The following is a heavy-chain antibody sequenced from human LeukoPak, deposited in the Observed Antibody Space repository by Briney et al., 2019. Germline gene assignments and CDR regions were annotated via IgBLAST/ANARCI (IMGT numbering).Heavy chain of an antibody. Sequence: SEALSLTCTVSGGSISSSSYYGGWIRQPPGKGLEWIGSIYYSGSTYYNPSLKSRVTISVYTSKNQFSLKLSSVTAADTAVYYCARDDSGSVNPLDYWGQGTLVTVSS. J-gene: IGHJ4*02. CDR3: ARDDSGSVNPLDY. V-gene: IGHV4-39*07. CDR2: IYYSGST. CDR1: GGSISSSSYY. D-gene: IGHD1-26*01.